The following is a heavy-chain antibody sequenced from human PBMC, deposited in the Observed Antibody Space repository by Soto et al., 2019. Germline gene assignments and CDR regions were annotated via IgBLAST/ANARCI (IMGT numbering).Heavy chain of an antibody. J-gene: IGHJ4*02. V-gene: IGHV3-23*01. Sequence: PGGSLRLSCAASGFTFSSYAMSWVRQAPGKGLEWVSAISGSGGSTYYADSVKGRFTISRDNSKNTLYLQMNSLRAEDTAVYYCAKDPGWGGFNYYFDYWGQGTLVTVSS. CDR1: GFTFSSYA. CDR3: AKDPGWGGFNYYFDY. D-gene: IGHD5-12*01. CDR2: ISGSGGST.